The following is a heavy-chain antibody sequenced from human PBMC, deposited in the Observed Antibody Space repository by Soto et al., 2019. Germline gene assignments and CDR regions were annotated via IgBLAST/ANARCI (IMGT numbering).Heavy chain of an antibody. Sequence: QVQLQESGPGLVKPSGTLSLTCAVSGGSISSSNWWSWVRQPPGKGLEWIGEIYHSGSTNYNPSLKSRVTISVDKSKNQFSLKLSSVTAADTAVYYCARFYYDSSGYINPYYFDYWGQGTLVTVSS. J-gene: IGHJ4*02. CDR2: IYHSGST. V-gene: IGHV4-4*02. CDR3: ARFYYDSSGYINPYYFDY. D-gene: IGHD3-22*01. CDR1: GGSISSSNW.